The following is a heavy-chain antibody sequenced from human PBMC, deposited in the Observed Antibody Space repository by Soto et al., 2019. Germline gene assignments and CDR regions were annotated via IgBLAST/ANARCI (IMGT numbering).Heavy chain of an antibody. CDR1: GGSISSSSYY. Sequence: QLQLQESGPGLVKPSETLSLTCTVSGGSISSSSYYWGWIRQPPGKGLEWIGSIYYSGSTYYNPSLKSRVTISVDTSKNQFSLKLSSVTAADTAVYYCARQFSYDSSGYYGGYWGQGTLVTVSS. CDR2: IYYSGST. J-gene: IGHJ4*02. D-gene: IGHD3-22*01. CDR3: ARQFSYDSSGYYGGY. V-gene: IGHV4-39*01.